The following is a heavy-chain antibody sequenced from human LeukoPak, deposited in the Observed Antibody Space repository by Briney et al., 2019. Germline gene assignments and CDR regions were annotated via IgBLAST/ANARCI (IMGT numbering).Heavy chain of an antibody. D-gene: IGHD4-17*01. CDR3: ARDDLYGDSVDGGY. CDR2: ISSNGNRT. Sequence: PGGSLRLSCVASGLTFSSYAMHWVRQAPGKGLEYVSAISSNGNRTYYANSVKDRFTISRDNSKNTLYLQMGSLRADDMAVYYCARDDLYGDSVDGGYWGQGTLVTVSS. V-gene: IGHV3-64*01. CDR1: GLTFSSYA. J-gene: IGHJ4*02.